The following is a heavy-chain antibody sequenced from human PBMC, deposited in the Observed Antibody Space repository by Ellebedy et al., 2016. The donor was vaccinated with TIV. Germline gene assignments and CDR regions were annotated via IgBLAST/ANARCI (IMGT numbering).Heavy chain of an antibody. CDR2: IKHDGSEK. CDR3: ARDRHPWYLDY. J-gene: IGHJ4*02. CDR1: GFTFSSYG. V-gene: IGHV3-7*01. Sequence: PGGSLRLSCAASGFTFSSYGMHWVRQAPGKGLEWVANIKHDGSEKYYVDAVKGRFTTSRDNSKNTLYLQMNNLRAEDTAVYYCARDRHPWYLDYWGQGTLVTVSS.